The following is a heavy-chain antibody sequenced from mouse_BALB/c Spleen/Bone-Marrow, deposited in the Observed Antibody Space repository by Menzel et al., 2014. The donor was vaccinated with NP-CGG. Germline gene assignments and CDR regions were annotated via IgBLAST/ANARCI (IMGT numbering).Heavy chain of an antibody. V-gene: IGHV1S81*02. CDR2: INPSNGRT. Sequence: QVQLQQSGAELVKPGASVKLSCKASGYTFTSYWMHWVKQRPGQGLEWIGEINPSNGRTNYNEKFKTKATLTVDKSSSTAYMQLSSLTSEDSAVYYCAGWLLYYWGQGTTLTGSS. D-gene: IGHD2-12*01. J-gene: IGHJ2*01. CDR3: AGWLLYY. CDR1: GYTFTSYW.